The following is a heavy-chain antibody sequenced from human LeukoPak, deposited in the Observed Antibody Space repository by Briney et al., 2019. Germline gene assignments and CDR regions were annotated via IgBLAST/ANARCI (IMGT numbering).Heavy chain of an antibody. CDR2: ISGSGGTT. D-gene: IGHD2-21*02. J-gene: IGHJ4*02. CDR3: AKYVVVVTSIPCFDY. V-gene: IGHV3-23*01. Sequence: GXLRLSXAASGFTFSNYAMSWVRQAPGKGLEWVSSISGSGGTTYYADSVKGRFTISRDNSKNTLYLEMNSLRAEDTAVYYCAKYVVVVTSIPCFDYWGQGTLVTXXS. CDR1: GFTFSNYA.